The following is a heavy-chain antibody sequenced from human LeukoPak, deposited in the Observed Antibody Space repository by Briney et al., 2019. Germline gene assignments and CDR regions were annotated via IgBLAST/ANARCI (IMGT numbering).Heavy chain of an antibody. CDR2: IIPILGIA. CDR3: ASGIVGATTADEIDY. V-gene: IGHV1-69*04. J-gene: IGHJ4*02. D-gene: IGHD1-26*01. Sequence: ASVKVSRKASGGTFSSYAISWVRQAPGQGLEWMGRIIPILGIANYAQKFQGRVTITADKSTSTAYMELSSLRSEDTAVYYCASGIVGATTADEIDYWGQGTLVTVSS. CDR1: GGTFSSYA.